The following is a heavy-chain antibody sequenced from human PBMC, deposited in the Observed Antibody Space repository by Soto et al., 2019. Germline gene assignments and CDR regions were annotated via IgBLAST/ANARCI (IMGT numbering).Heavy chain of an antibody. V-gene: IGHV4-39*01. CDR2: IYYSGST. D-gene: IGHD7-27*01. Sequence: SETLSLTCTVSGGSISSSSYYWGWIRQPPGKGLEWIGSIYYSGSTYYNPSLKSRVTISVDTSKNQFSLKLSSVTAADTAVYYCARQGPHGANWVWYFDSWGQGTLVTVSS. J-gene: IGHJ4*02. CDR1: GGSISSSSYY. CDR3: ARQGPHGANWVWYFDS.